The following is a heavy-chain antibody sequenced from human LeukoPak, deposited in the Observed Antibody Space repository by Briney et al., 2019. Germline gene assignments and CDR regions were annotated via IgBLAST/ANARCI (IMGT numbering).Heavy chain of an antibody. CDR3: AKEGSSGWYGDH. D-gene: IGHD6-19*01. J-gene: IGHJ4*02. CDR2: ISNSSATI. V-gene: IGHV3-48*01. Sequence: PGGSLRLSCAASGFAFSSYSMNWVRQAPGKGLEWISHISNSSATIYNADSVKGRFTISRDNSKNTVYLQMSRLRVEDTAVHYCAKEGSSGWYGDHWGQGTLVSVSS. CDR1: GFAFSSYS.